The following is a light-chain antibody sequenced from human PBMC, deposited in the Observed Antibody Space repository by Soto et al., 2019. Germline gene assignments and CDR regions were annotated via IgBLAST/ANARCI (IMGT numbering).Light chain of an antibody. CDR3: QQSYSTPYT. J-gene: IGKJ2*01. CDR2: AAS. V-gene: IGKV1-8*01. CDR1: QGISSY. Sequence: AIRMTQFPSSLSASTGDRVTITCRASQGISSYLAWYQQKPGKAPKLLIYAASTLQSEVPSRFSGSGSGTDFTLTISCLQPEDFATYYCQQSYSTPYTFGQGTKVDIK.